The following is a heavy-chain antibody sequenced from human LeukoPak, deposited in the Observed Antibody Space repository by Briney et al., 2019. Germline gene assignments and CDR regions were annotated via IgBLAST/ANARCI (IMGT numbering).Heavy chain of an antibody. CDR3: ASPMVRGVSGAFDI. D-gene: IGHD3-10*01. J-gene: IGHJ3*02. Sequence: ASVKVSCKASGYTFTDYYIHWVRQAPGQGLEWMGWISPNSGGTNYAQKFQGRVTMTRDTSISTAYMELSSLRSDDTAVYYCASPMVRGVSGAFDIWGQGTMVTVSS. CDR1: GYTFTDYY. CDR2: ISPNSGGT. V-gene: IGHV1-2*02.